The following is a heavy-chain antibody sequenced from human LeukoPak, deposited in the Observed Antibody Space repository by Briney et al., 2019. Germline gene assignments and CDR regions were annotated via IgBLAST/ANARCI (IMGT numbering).Heavy chain of an antibody. CDR1: GGSFSGYY. CDR2: INHSGST. V-gene: IGHV4-34*01. CDR3: ARCGRTSIAARPSSVGDY. J-gene: IGHJ4*02. D-gene: IGHD6-6*01. Sequence: SETLSLTCAVYGGSFSGYYWSWIRQPPGKGLEWIGEINHSGSTNYNPSLKSRVTISVDTSKNQFSPKLSSVTAADTAVYYCARCGRTSIAARPSSVGDYWGQGTLVTVSS.